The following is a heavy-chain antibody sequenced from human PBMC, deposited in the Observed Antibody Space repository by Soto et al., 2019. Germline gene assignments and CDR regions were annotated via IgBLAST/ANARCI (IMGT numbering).Heavy chain of an antibody. J-gene: IGHJ6*02. CDR1: GGSISSGDYY. D-gene: IGHD6-13*01. CDR2: IYYSGST. V-gene: IGHV4-30-4*01. Sequence: SETLSLTCTVSGGSISSGDYYWSWIRQPPGKGLEWIGYIYYSGSTYYNPSLKSRVTISIDSSKNQFSLKLSSVTAADTAVYYCARWEQLVLNGMDVWGQGTTVTVSS. CDR3: ARWEQLVLNGMDV.